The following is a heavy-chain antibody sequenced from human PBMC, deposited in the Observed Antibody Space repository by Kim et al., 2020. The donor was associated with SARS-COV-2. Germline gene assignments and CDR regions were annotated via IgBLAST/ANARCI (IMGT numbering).Heavy chain of an antibody. J-gene: IGHJ4*02. CDR2: IFYSGNT. V-gene: IGHV4-59*01. CDR3: ASVDSTGYHYHFDF. D-gene: IGHD3-22*01. Sequence: SETLSLTCTVSGGSISSYYWSWIRQPPGKGLEWIGYIFYSGNTNYNPSLKSRVTISVDTSKNQFSLKLSSVTAADTAVYYCASVDSTGYHYHFDFWGQGTLVTVSS. CDR1: GGSISSYY.